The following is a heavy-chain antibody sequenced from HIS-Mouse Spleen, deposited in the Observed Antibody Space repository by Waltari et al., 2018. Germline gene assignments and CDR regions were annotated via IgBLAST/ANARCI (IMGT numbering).Heavy chain of an antibody. CDR2: FTPNSGGT. J-gene: IGHJ4*02. Sequence: QVQLVQSGAEVKKPGASVKVSCKASGYTFTGYYMHWVRQAPGQGLKWRRGFTPNSGGTNYAQKFQGRVTMTRDTSISTAYMELSRLRSDDTTVYYCARDTDYWGQGTLVTVSS. CDR1: GYTFTGYY. CDR3: ARDTDY. V-gene: IGHV1-2*02.